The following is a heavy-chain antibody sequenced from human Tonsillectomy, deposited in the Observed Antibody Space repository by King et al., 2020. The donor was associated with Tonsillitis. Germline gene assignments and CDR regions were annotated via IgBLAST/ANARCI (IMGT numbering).Heavy chain of an antibody. CDR1: GFTFSDAW. J-gene: IGHJ4*02. Sequence: VQLVESGGGLVKPGGSLRLSCAASGFTFSDAWMSWVRQAPGKGLEWVGRIKTKSDGGTTDYAAPVKGRFTISRDDSQNTLYLQVNSLKTEDTAVYYCTTSGNYPPSREYWVQGTLVAISS. D-gene: IGHD1-26*01. CDR2: IKTKSDGGTT. V-gene: IGHV3-15*01. CDR3: TTSGNYPPSREY.